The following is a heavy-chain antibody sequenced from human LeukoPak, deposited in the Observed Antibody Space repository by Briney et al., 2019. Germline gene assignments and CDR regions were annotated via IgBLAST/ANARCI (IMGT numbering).Heavy chain of an antibody. V-gene: IGHV3-21*01. CDR1: GFTFSSYG. CDR3: ARGTMFPYYFDY. CDR2: ISSSSGYI. Sequence: GGSLRLSCAASGFTFSSYGMHWVRQAPGKGLEWVSFISSSSGYIYYADSLKGRFTISRDNAKNSLYLQMNSLRAEDTAVYYCARGTMFPYYFDYWGQGTLVTVSS. D-gene: IGHD3-10*02. J-gene: IGHJ4*02.